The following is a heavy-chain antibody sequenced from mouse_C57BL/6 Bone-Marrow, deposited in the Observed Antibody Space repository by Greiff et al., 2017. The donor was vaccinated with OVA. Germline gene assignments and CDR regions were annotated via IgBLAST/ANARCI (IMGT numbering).Heavy chain of an antibody. Sequence: VQLQQPGAELVKPGASVKLSCKASGYTFTSYWMHWVKQRPGQGLEWIGMIHPNSGSTNYNEKFKSKATLTVDKSSSTAYMQLSSLTSEDSAVYYCAGYYGSSWDFDYWGQGTTLTVSS. D-gene: IGHD1-1*01. CDR3: AGYYGSSWDFDY. J-gene: IGHJ2*01. CDR2: IHPNSGST. CDR1: GYTFTSYW. V-gene: IGHV1-64*01.